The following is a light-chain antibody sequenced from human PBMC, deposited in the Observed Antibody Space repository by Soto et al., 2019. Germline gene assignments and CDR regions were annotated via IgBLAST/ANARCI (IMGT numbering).Light chain of an antibody. CDR3: QQRSNWPLT. CDR2: DAS. CDR1: QSVSSY. Sequence: EIVLTQSPSTLSLSPGERATLSCRASQSVSSYLAWYQQKPVQAPRLLIYDASNRATGIPARFSGSGSGTDFTLTISSLEPEDFAVYYCQQRSNWPLTFGGGTKVESK. V-gene: IGKV3-11*01. J-gene: IGKJ4*01.